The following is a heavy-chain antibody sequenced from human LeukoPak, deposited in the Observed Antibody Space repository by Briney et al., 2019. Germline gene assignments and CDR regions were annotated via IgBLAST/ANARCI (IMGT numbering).Heavy chain of an antibody. V-gene: IGHV4-61*08. CDR2: IYYRGDT. CDR3: ARAGSSSWPHYYYYMDV. J-gene: IGHJ6*03. CDR1: GDSISSGGYS. D-gene: IGHD6-13*01. Sequence: SQTLSLTCAVSGDSISSGGYSWSWIRQPPGQGLEWIGFIYYRGDTKYNPSLKSRVTILVDTSKNQFSLKLSSVTAADTAVYYCARAGSSSWPHYYYYMDVWGKGTTVTISS.